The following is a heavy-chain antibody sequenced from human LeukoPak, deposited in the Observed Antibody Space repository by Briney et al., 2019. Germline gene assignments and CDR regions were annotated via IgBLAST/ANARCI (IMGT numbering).Heavy chain of an antibody. J-gene: IGHJ6*03. D-gene: IGHD1-7*01. CDR3: ARTGTTNYYYYYYMDV. Sequence: GGSLRLSCAASGFTFSDYYMSWIRQAPGKGLEWVSYISSSGSTIYYADSVKGRFTISRDNAKNSLYLQMNSLRAEDTAVYYCARTGTTNYYYYYYMDVWGKGTTVTVSS. CDR2: ISSSGSTI. V-gene: IGHV3-11*04. CDR1: GFTFSDYY.